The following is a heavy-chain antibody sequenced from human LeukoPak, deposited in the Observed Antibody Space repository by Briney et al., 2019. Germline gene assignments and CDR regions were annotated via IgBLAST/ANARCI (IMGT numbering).Heavy chain of an antibody. CDR2: IANDGRNE. D-gene: IGHD6-13*01. V-gene: IGHV3-30*04. J-gene: IGHJ5*02. Sequence: GGSLRLSCVASGFTFRRYDMHWFRQAPGKGLEWVAVIANDGRNEIYADSVKGRFTISRDNSKNTLYLQMNSLRAEDTAVYYCARAAAVSGAFRDNWFDPWGQGTLVTVSS. CDR3: ARAAAVSGAFRDNWFDP. CDR1: GFTFRRYD.